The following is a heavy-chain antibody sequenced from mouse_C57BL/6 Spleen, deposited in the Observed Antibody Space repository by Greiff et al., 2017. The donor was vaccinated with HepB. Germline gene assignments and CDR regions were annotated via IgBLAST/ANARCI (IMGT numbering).Heavy chain of an antibody. CDR1: GYTFTSYW. CDR2: IDPSDSYT. J-gene: IGHJ1*03. V-gene: IGHV1-59*01. CDR3: ARRRKSYWYFDV. Sequence: QVQLQQPGAELVRPGTSVKLSCKASGYTFTSYWMHWVKQRPGQGLEWIGVIDPSDSYTNYNQKFKGKATLTVDTSSSTAYMQLSSLTSEDSAVYYCARRRKSYWYFDVWGTGTTVTVSS.